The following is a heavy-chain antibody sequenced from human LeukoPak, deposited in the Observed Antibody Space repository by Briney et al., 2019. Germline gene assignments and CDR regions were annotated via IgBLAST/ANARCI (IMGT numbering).Heavy chain of an antibody. Sequence: ASVKVSCKASGYTFTNNYLHWVRQAPGQGLEWMGMIYPRDGSTSYAQNFQGRVTVTRDTSTTTVHMELRGLRSEDTAVYYCARDQEGFDYWGQGTVVTISS. J-gene: IGHJ4*02. CDR1: GYTFTNNY. CDR3: ARDQEGFDY. V-gene: IGHV1-46*01. CDR2: IYPRDGST.